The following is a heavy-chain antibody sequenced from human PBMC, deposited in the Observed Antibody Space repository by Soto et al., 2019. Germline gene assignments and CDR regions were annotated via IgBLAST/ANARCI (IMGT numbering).Heavy chain of an antibody. V-gene: IGHV3-74*01. CDR2: INSDGTTT. J-gene: IGHJ6*02. D-gene: IGHD2-15*01. CDR1: GFTFRGYW. Sequence: GGSLRLSCGGSGFTFRGYWMHWVRQSPGKGLVWVSRINSDGTTTAYADSVKGRFTISRDNSKNTLFLQMTSLRADDTAVYYCTHCRGESCHGGYFGMDVWGQGTTVTVYS. CDR3: THCRGESCHGGYFGMDV.